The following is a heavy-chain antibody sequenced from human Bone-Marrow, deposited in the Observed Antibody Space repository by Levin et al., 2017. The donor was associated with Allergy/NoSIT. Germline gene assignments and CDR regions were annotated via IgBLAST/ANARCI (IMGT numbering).Heavy chain of an antibody. CDR1: GGSIGSFY. J-gene: IGHJ4*01. CDR2: IYNSGAS. V-gene: IGHV4-59*01. CDR3: AREAGYTSSWYIDY. Sequence: SETLSLTCSVSGGSIGSFYWSWIRQPPGKGLEWIGDIYNSGASNNNAARKRRVTVSVDTSKNQLSLKLSSVTAVATAVYYCAREAGYTSSWYIDYCGRGTLVTVSS. D-gene: IGHD6-13*01.